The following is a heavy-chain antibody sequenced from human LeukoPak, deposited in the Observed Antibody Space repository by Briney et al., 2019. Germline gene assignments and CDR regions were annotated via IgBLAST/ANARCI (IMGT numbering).Heavy chain of an antibody. CDR2: IKQDGSEK. V-gene: IGHV3-7*03. J-gene: IGHJ4*02. Sequence: SGGSLRLSCAASGFTFSNFWMSWVRQAPGKGLKWVANIKQDGSEKYYVDSVKGRFTISRDNAKNSLYLQMNSLRAKDTAIYYCATSTAAAGTDWGQGTLVTVSS. CDR3: ATSTAAAGTD. CDR1: GFTFSNFW. D-gene: IGHD6-13*01.